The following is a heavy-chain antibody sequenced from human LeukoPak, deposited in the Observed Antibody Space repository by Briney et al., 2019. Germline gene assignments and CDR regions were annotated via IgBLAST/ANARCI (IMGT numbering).Heavy chain of an antibody. CDR3: ARDRELRYFDWLRDSHYYYMDV. Sequence: ASVKVSCKASGYTFTSYDINWVRQAPGQGLEWMGIINPSGGNTSYAQKFQGRVTMTRDMSTSTVYMELSSLRSEDTAVYHCARDRELRYFDWLRDSHYYYMDVWGKGTTVTVSS. D-gene: IGHD3-9*01. CDR2: INPSGGNT. CDR1: GYTFTSYD. V-gene: IGHV1-46*01. J-gene: IGHJ6*03.